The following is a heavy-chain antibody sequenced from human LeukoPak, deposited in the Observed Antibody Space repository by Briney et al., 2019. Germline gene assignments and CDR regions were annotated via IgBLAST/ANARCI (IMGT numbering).Heavy chain of an antibody. D-gene: IGHD6-19*01. Sequence: GGSLRLACAASGFTFSSYSMNWVRQAPGKGLEWVSSISSSSSYIYYADSVKGRFTISRDNAKNSLYLQMNSLRAEDTAVYYCARDSGYSSGWYYFDYWGQGTLVTVSS. J-gene: IGHJ4*02. CDR1: GFTFSSYS. CDR2: ISSSSSYI. CDR3: ARDSGYSSGWYYFDY. V-gene: IGHV3-21*01.